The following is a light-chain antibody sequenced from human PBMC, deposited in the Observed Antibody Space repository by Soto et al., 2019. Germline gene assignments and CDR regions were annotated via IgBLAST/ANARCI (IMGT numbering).Light chain of an antibody. Sequence: DIQMTQSPSSXSASVGDRVTITCRASQGIRYALGWYQQKPGTAPKRLIYGASILQNGVPSRFGGSGSGTEFTLTISSLQPEDFATYYCLQYNRPPLTFGQGTKVDIK. CDR3: LQYNRPPLT. CDR1: QGIRYA. CDR2: GAS. V-gene: IGKV1-17*01. J-gene: IGKJ1*01.